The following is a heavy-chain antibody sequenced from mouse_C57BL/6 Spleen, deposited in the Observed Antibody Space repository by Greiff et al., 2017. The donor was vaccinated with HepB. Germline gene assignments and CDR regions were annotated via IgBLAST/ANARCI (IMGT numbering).Heavy chain of an antibody. CDR3: ARADGYYWFAY. CDR2: INPGSGGT. Sequence: LVESGAELVRPGTSVKVSCKASGYAFTNYLIEWVKQRPGQGLEWIGVINPGSGGTNYNEKFKGKATLTADKSSSTAYMQLSSLTSEDSAVYFCARADGYYWFAYWGQGTLVTVSA. J-gene: IGHJ3*01. V-gene: IGHV1-54*01. CDR1: GYAFTNYL. D-gene: IGHD2-3*01.